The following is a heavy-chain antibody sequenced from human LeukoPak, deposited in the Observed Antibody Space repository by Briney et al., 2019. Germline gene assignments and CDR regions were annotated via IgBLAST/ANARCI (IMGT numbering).Heavy chain of an antibody. CDR1: GFTFSSYA. CDR3: AKDRRFLEWLTGFDY. Sequence: QSGGSLRLSCAASGFTFSSYAMSWVRQAPGKGLEWVSAISGSGGSTYYADSVKGRFTISRDNSKNTLYLQTNSLRAEDTAVYYCAKDRRFLEWLTGFDYWGQGTLVTVSS. CDR2: ISGSGGST. J-gene: IGHJ4*02. V-gene: IGHV3-23*01. D-gene: IGHD3-3*01.